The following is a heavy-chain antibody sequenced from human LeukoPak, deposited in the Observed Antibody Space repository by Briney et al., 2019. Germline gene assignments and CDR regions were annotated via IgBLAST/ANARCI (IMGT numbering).Heavy chain of an antibody. CDR2: INPSGGST. Sequence: GASVKVSCKASGYTFTSYYMHWVRQAPGQGLEWMGIINPSGGSTSYAQKFQGRVTMTRDTSTSTVYMELSSLRSEDTAVCYCARELGGYSYYDFWSGYPQDYYYGMDVWGQGTTVTVSS. V-gene: IGHV1-46*01. CDR1: GYTFTSYY. D-gene: IGHD3-3*01. CDR3: ARELGGYSYYDFWSGYPQDYYYGMDV. J-gene: IGHJ6*02.